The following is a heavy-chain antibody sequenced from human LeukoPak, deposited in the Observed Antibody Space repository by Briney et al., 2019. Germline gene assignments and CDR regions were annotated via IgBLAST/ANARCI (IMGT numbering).Heavy chain of an antibody. CDR2: ISAYNGNT. CDR1: GYTFTSYG. J-gene: IGHJ5*02. V-gene: IGHV1-18*01. CDR3: ARVRYYYDSSGYLNWFDP. Sequence: ASVKVSRKASGYTFTSYGISWVRQAPGQGLEWMGWISAYNGNTNYAQKLQGRVTMTTDTSTSTAYMELRSLRSDDTAVYYCARVRYYYDSSGYLNWFDPWGQGTLVTVSS. D-gene: IGHD3-22*01.